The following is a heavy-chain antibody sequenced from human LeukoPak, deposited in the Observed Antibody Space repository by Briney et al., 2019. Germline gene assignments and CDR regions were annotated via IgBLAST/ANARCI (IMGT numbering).Heavy chain of an antibody. CDR1: GFTFSSYA. Sequence: GGSLRLSCAASGFTFSSYAMSWVGQAPGKGLEGGSAISGSGGSTYYADSVKGRFTISRDNSKHTLYLQMNSLRAEDTAVYYCAIRRVWFGGLDYWGQGTLVTVSS. CDR2: ISGSGGST. V-gene: IGHV3-23*01. J-gene: IGHJ4*02. D-gene: IGHD3-10*01. CDR3: AIRRVWFGGLDY.